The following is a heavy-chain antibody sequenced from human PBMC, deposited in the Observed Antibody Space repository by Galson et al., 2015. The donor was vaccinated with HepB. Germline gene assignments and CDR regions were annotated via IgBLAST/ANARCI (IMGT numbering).Heavy chain of an antibody. CDR3: ARQIGNSYYFDC. V-gene: IGHV3-23*01. CDR2: ISGSGGST. D-gene: IGHD4-23*01. J-gene: IGHJ4*02. Sequence: SLRLSCAASGFTFSSYAMSWVRQAPGKGLEWVSTISGSGGSTYYADSVKGRFTISRDNSKNTLYLQMNSLRVEDTAVYYCARQIGNSYYFDCWGQGTLVTVSS. CDR1: GFTFSSYA.